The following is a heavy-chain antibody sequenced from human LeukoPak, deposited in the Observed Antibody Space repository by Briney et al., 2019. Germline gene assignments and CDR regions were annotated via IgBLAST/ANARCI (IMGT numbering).Heavy chain of an antibody. V-gene: IGHV1-69*13. CDR1: GGTFSSYA. D-gene: IGHD3-10*01. CDR3: ARDGGFGELTFDY. CDR2: IIPIFGTA. J-gene: IGHJ4*02. Sequence: SVKVSCKASGGTFSSYAISWVRQAPGQGLEWMGGIIPIFGTANYAQKFQGRVTITADESTSTAYMELSSPRSEDTAVYYCARDGGFGELTFDYWGQGTLVTVSS.